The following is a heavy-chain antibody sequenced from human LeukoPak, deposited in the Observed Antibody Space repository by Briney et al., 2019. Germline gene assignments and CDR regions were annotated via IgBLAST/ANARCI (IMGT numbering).Heavy chain of an antibody. CDR2: INHSGGT. V-gene: IGHV4-34*01. Sequence: SETLSLTCGVYGGSFSGYYWNWIRQSPGKGLEWIGEINHSGGTNYNPSLKSRATILVDTSKKQFFPKLSSVTAADTAVYYCATTRFTVAGTRNFDYWGQGTLVTVSS. J-gene: IGHJ4*02. D-gene: IGHD6-19*01. CDR1: GGSFSGYY. CDR3: ATTRFTVAGTRNFDY.